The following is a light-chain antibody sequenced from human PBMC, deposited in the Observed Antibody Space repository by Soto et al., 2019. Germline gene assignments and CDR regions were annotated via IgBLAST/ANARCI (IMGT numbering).Light chain of an antibody. CDR2: EVS. V-gene: IGLV2-8*01. CDR3: SSYAGSNNFFYV. Sequence: QSVLTQPPSAAGAPGQSVTISCTGTSSDVGAYNYVSWYQPHPGKAPKLMIYEVSKRPSGVPGRFSGSKSGNTASLTVSGLQAEDEADYYCSSYAGSNNFFYVLGTGTKVTVL. J-gene: IGLJ1*01. CDR1: SSDVGAYNY.